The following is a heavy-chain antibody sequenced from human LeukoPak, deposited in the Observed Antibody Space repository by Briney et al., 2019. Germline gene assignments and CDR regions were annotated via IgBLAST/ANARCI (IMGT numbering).Heavy chain of an antibody. CDR2: INTDGSST. V-gene: IGHV3-74*01. CDR1: GFTFSSFW. CDR3: ARVTEAPYYFDY. Sequence: PGGSLRLSCAASGFTFSSFWMHWVRQAPGKGLVWVSRINTDGSSTSYADSVKGRFTISRDNAKNTLYLQMNSLRAEDTAVYYCARVTEAPYYFDYWGQGTLVTVSS. J-gene: IGHJ4*02.